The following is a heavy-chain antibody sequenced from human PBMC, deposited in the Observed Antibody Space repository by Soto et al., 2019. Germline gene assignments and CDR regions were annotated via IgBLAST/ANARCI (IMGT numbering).Heavy chain of an antibody. CDR2: VSTNGGTS. Sequence: GGTLRLSCSASGFTFSIYAMHWVRQAPGKGLEYVSAVSTNGGTSYYADSVKGRFTISRDNSRNTLYLQMNSLRPEDTAVYYCVKDRAPRDGYKTQPGSWGLGTLVTVSS. CDR3: VKDRAPRDGYKTQPGS. CDR1: GFTFSIYA. J-gene: IGHJ5*02. D-gene: IGHD5-12*01. V-gene: IGHV3-64D*06.